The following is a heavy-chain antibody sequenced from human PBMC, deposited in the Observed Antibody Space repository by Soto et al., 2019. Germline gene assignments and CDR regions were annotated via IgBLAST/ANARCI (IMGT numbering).Heavy chain of an antibody. CDR2: ISGGGGST. CDR3: AKGSIVVVTVIRPDDAFDV. J-gene: IGHJ3*01. V-gene: IGHV3-23*04. CDR1: GFTFNNYA. Sequence: EVQLVESGGGLVQPGGSLRLSCAASGFTFNNYAMNWVRQAPGKGLEWVSGISGGGGSTYYADSVKGRFIISRDTSKNTLYLEMTSLRAEDTAVYYCAKGSIVVVTVIRPDDAFDVWGQGTTVTVSS. D-gene: IGHD2-21*02.